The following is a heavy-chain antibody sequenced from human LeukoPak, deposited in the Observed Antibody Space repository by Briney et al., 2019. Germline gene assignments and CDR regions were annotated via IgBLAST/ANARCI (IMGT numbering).Heavy chain of an antibody. Sequence: SETLSLTCAVYGGSFSGYYWSWIREPPGKGLEWIGEINHSGSTNYNPSLKSRVTISVDTSKNQFSLKLSYVTAADTAVYYCARTEDTAMAFDYWGQGTLVTVSS. J-gene: IGHJ4*02. D-gene: IGHD5-18*01. CDR1: GGSFSGYY. CDR2: INHSGST. CDR3: ARTEDTAMAFDY. V-gene: IGHV4-34*01.